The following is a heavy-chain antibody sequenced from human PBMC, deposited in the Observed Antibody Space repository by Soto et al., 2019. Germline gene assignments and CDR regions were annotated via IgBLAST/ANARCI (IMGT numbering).Heavy chain of an antibody. D-gene: IGHD3-16*02. Sequence: QVQLQESGPGLVKPSETLSLTCTVSGGSISSYYWSWIRQPPGKGLEWIGYIYDSGSTNYNPSLTSRVTISVDTSKNQFSLKLSSVTAADTAVYYCARVGLGYDYVWGSYRYEFIGGMDVWGQGTTVTVSS. V-gene: IGHV4-59*01. CDR1: GGSISSYY. CDR3: ARVGLGYDYVWGSYRYEFIGGMDV. J-gene: IGHJ6*02. CDR2: IYDSGST.